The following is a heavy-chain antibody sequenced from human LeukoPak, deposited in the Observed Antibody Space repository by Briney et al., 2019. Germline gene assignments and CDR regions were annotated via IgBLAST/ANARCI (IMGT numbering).Heavy chain of an antibody. CDR3: ARDVTAMAYFDD. V-gene: IGHV4-59*01. CDR1: GDSISSYY. CDR2: IYYSGGT. Sequence: PSETLSLTCTVSGDSISSYYWSWIRQPPGQGLEWIGYIYYSGGTTYNPSLKSRVTISVDTSKTQFSLKLSSVTAADTAVFYCARDVTAMAYFDDWGQGTLVTVSS. J-gene: IGHJ4*02. D-gene: IGHD5-18*01.